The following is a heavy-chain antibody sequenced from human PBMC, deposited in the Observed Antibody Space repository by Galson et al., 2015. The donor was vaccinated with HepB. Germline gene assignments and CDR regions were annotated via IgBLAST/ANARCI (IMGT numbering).Heavy chain of an antibody. D-gene: IGHD2-15*01. Sequence: LSLTCTVSGDSISDYYWSWIRQSPGKGLEWIGYIHYSGSTKYNPSLKSRGTISIDTSKNQFSLKLSSVTAADTAVYYCALGLCSGGSCSSPGFDYWGQGTLVSVSS. CDR3: ALGLCSGGSCSSPGFDY. V-gene: IGHV4-59*08. CDR1: GDSISDYY. J-gene: IGHJ4*02. CDR2: IHYSGST.